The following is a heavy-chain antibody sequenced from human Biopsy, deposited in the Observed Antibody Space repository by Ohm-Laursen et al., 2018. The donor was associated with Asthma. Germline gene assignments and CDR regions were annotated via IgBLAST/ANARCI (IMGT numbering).Heavy chain of an antibody. V-gene: IGHV3-30*03. J-gene: IGHJ4*02. Sequence: SLRLSCAASGFTFSSYGMHWVRQAPGKGLEWVACISYEGSNKYYADSVKGRSTISRDNSKNTLYLQMNSLRAEDTAVYYCSREEPTSGWYQGSILRWGQGTLVTVSS. CDR3: SREEPTSGWYQGSILR. CDR1: GFTFSSYG. D-gene: IGHD6-19*01. CDR2: ISYEGSNK.